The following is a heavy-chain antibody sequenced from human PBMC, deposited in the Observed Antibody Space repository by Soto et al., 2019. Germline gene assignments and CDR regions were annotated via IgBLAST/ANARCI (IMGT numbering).Heavy chain of an antibody. J-gene: IGHJ4*02. V-gene: IGHV3-23*01. CDR2: MSGSGGYT. CDR1: GFTFSTYA. CDR3: AKVRYSASGLRGALDS. Sequence: EVQLLESGGGLVQPGGSLRLSCAASGFTFSTYAMSWVRQAPGKGLEWVSSMSGSGGYTDADSVKGRFTISRDNSKNTLYLQMDSLRGEDTAVYYCAKVRYSASGLRGALDSWGRGTLVTVSS. D-gene: IGHD5-12*01.